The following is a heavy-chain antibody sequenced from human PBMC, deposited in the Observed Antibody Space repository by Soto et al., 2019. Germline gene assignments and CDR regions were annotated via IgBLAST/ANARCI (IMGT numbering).Heavy chain of an antibody. Sequence: ASLKVSCKASGYSFSSYTVHWVRQAPGQSLEWMGWINAGNGNTKYSRKFQGRVTITRDTSASTAYMELSSLRSEDTAVYYCARQGNDDSSGYYYDNWGQGTLVTVSS. D-gene: IGHD3-22*01. CDR2: INAGNGNT. CDR3: ARQGNDDSSGYYYDN. CDR1: GYSFSSYT. J-gene: IGHJ4*02. V-gene: IGHV1-3*01.